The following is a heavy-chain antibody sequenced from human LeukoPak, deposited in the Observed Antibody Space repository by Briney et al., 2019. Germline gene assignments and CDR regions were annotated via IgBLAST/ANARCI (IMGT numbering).Heavy chain of an antibody. CDR1: GGTFSSYA. D-gene: IGHD3-22*01. J-gene: IGHJ4*02. CDR3: ARGFPPRRFYDSSGYYSYYFDS. CDR2: IIPIFGTA. V-gene: IGHV1-69*06. Sequence: SVKVSCKASGGTFSSYAISWVRQAPGQGLEWMGGIIPIFGTANYAQKFQGRVTITADKSTSTAYMELRSLRSDDTAVYYCARGFPPRRFYDSSGYYSYYFDSWGQGTLVAVSS.